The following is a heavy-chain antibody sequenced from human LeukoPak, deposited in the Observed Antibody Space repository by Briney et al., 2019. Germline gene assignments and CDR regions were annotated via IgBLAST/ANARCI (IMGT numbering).Heavy chain of an antibody. D-gene: IGHD1-26*01. V-gene: IGHV4-59*01. Sequence: KPSETLSLTCSVSGVSISTYYWIWIRQPPAEGLEWMGFFSYSGSTKYNPSLKRRVTMSVDTSKNQFSLKLNSVTAADTAVYYCARMYSGTSYYFDYWGQGTLVTVSS. CDR3: ARMYSGTSYYFDY. CDR2: FSYSGST. CDR1: GVSISTYY. J-gene: IGHJ4*02.